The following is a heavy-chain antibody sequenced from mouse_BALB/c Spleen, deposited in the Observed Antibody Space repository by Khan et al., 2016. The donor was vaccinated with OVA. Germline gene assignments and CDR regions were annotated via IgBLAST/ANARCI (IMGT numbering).Heavy chain of an antibody. CDR3: AIGNYYGSSSWFGY. V-gene: IGHV1-9*01. Sequence: QVHVKQSGAELMKPGASVKISCKATGYTFSSYWIEWVKQRPGHGLEWIGEILPGSGRNNYNEKFKGKATFTADTSSNTAYMQLSNLTSDDSAVYYCAIGNYYGSSSWFGYWGQGTLVTVSA. D-gene: IGHD1-1*01. J-gene: IGHJ3*01. CDR1: GYTFSSYW. CDR2: ILPGSGRN.